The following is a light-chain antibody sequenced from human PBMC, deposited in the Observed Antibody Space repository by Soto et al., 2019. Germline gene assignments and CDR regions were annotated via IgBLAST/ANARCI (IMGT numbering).Light chain of an antibody. V-gene: IGLV2-14*01. J-gene: IGLJ1*01. CDR3: SSYTTSSTLDV. CDR1: SSDVGGYNY. Sequence: QSALTQPASVSGSPGQSITISCTGTSSDVGGYNYVSWYQQHPGKAPKLLIYEVSNWPSGVSNRFSASKSGNTASLTISGLQAEDEADYYCSSYTTSSTLDVFGTGTKLTVL. CDR2: EVS.